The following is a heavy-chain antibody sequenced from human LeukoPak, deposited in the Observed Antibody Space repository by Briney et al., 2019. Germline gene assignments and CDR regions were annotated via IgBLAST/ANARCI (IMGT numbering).Heavy chain of an antibody. V-gene: IGHV5-10-1*01. CDR1: GYSFTTYW. CDR2: IDPSGSDT. D-gene: IGHD1-26*01. J-gene: IGHJ4*02. Sequence: PGESLKISCRGSGYSFTTYWISWVRQMPGKGLEWMGRIDPSGSDTNYSPSLQGHVTMSVDKSISTAYLQWSWLKASDTAMYYCAKYTGSYSSFDYWGQGTLVTVSS. CDR3: AKYTGSYSSFDY.